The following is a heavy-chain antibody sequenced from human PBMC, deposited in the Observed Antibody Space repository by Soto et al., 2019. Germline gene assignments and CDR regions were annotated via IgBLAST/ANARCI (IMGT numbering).Heavy chain of an antibody. V-gene: IGHV1-69*06. D-gene: IGHD5-12*01. CDR1: GGTFSSYA. Sequence: SVKVSCKASGGTFSSYAISWVRQAPGQGLEWMGGIIPIFGTANYAQKFQGRVMITADKSTGTAYMELSSLRSEDTAVYYCARRSSGYATFDYWGQGTLVTVSS. CDR3: ARRSSGYATFDY. J-gene: IGHJ4*02. CDR2: IIPIFGTA.